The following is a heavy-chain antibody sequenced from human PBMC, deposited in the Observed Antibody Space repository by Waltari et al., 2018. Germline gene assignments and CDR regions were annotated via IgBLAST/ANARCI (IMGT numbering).Heavy chain of an antibody. V-gene: IGHV2-5*05. CDR1: GFSLRSRKMG. Sequence: QITLKESGPTLVKPTQTLTLTCSFSGFSLRSRKMGVGWVRQPPGKALEWLAIIYWDDDARYAPSLTSRLNITKDTSKNQVVLSMTNMDPVETGTDYCVQTDGRFGELYDFDYWGQGTLITVSS. D-gene: IGHD3-10*01. CDR3: VQTDGRFGELYDFDY. CDR2: IYWDDDA. J-gene: IGHJ4*02.